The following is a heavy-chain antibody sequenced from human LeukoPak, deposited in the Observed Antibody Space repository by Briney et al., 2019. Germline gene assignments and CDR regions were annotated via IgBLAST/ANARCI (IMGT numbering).Heavy chain of an antibody. V-gene: IGHV1-2*02. CDR3: ARGGESIAARLRSDAFDI. CDR2: INPNSGGT. D-gene: IGHD6-6*01. CDR1: GYTFTGYY. Sequence: ASVKVSCKASGYTFTGYYMHWVRQAPGQGLEWMGWINPNSGGTNYAQKFQGRVTMTRDTSISTAYMELSRLRSDDTAVYYCARGGESIAARLRSDAFDIWGQGTMVTVSS. J-gene: IGHJ3*02.